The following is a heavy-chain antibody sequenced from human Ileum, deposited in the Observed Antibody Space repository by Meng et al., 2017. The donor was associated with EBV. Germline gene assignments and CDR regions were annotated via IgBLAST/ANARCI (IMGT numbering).Heavy chain of an antibody. CDR1: GGSISVINW. Sequence: QWRLQESGPGLVIPSGTVSLTCAGSGGSISVINWWSWVRQSPEKGLEWIGEMSDSGITHYNPSLKSRVTISADKSNNQFSLKLTSVTSADTAVYFCAKNGEKYFEYWGQGTLVTVSS. J-gene: IGHJ4*02. V-gene: IGHV4-4*02. CDR2: MSDSGIT. CDR3: AKNGEKYFEY.